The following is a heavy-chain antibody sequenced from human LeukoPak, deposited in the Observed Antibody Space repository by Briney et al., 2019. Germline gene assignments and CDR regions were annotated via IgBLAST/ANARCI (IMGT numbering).Heavy chain of an antibody. CDR2: IYYSGST. Sequence: PSETLSLTCTVSGGSISSSSYYWGWIRQPPGKGLEWIGSIYYSGSTYYNPSLKSRVTISVDTSKNQFSLKLSSVTAADTAVYYCARWTTVTTYWGQGTLVTVSS. D-gene: IGHD4-17*01. J-gene: IGHJ4*02. CDR1: GGSISSSSYY. CDR3: ARWTTVTTY. V-gene: IGHV4-39*01.